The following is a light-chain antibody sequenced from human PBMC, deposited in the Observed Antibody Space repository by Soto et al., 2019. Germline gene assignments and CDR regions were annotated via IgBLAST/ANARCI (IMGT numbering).Light chain of an antibody. CDR2: GAS. J-gene: IGKJ1*01. CDR3: QQYISYSCT. Sequence: DIQMKQYPSTLSASVGDRVIITCRASQTVSSWLAWYQQKPGKAPKLLIYGASNLQSGVPSRFSGSGSGTEFTLSISSLQPDDFATYYCQQYISYSCTFGRGTKVDSK. CDR1: QTVSSW. V-gene: IGKV1-5*01.